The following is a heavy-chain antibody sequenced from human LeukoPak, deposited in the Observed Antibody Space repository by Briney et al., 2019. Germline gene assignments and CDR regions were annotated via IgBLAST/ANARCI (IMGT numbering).Heavy chain of an antibody. J-gene: IGHJ6*02. Sequence: SVKVSCKASGGTFSSYAISWVRQAPGQGLEWMGRIIPILGIANYAQKFQGRVTITADKSTSTAYMELSSLRSEDTAVYYCARERLVAARYYYYGMDVWGQGPTVTVSS. V-gene: IGHV1-69*04. CDR2: IIPILGIA. D-gene: IGHD2-15*01. CDR3: ARERLVAARYYYYGMDV. CDR1: GGTFSSYA.